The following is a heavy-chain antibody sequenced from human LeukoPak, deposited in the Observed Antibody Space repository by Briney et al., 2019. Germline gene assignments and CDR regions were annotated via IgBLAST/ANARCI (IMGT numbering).Heavy chain of an antibody. D-gene: IGHD6-19*01. Sequence: GGSLRLSCAASGFTFNSYDMHWVRQPTGKGLEWVSGIRTAGDTYYSDPVKGRFTISRESAKNSLYLQMNSPRVGDTAIYYCTRVVRDASGWYHFDYWGQGMLVTVSS. CDR3: TRVVRDASGWYHFDY. J-gene: IGHJ4*02. CDR2: IRTAGDT. CDR1: GFTFNSYD. V-gene: IGHV3-13*04.